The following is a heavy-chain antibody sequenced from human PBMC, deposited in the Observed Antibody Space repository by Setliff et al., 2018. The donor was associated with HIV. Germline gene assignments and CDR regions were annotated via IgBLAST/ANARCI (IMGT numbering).Heavy chain of an antibody. J-gene: IGHJ4*02. CDR1: GYTFTSYH. V-gene: IGHV1-46*01. CDR3: AREMFMYTSSEGFPFDF. Sequence: ASVKVSCKASGYTFTSYHMHWVRQAPGQGLEWMGIINPSGGSTSYAQKFQGRVTMTRDTSTNTVYLELSSLRSEDTAMYYCAREMFMYTSSEGFPFDFWGQGTLVTVSS. D-gene: IGHD6-6*01. CDR2: INPSGGST.